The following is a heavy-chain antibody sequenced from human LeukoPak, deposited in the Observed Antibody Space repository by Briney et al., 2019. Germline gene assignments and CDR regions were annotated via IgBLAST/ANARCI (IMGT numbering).Heavy chain of an antibody. CDR2: MNPNSGNT. V-gene: IGHV1-8*01. CDR3: ASKVPLGSNYWRIPFDP. J-gene: IGHJ5*02. Sequence: ASVKVSCKASGYTFTSYDINWVRQATGQGLEWMGWMNPNSGNTGYAQKFQGRVTMTRNTSISTAYMELSSLRSEDTAVYYCASKVPLGSNYWRIPFDPWGQGTLVTVSS. CDR1: GYTFTSYD. D-gene: IGHD4-11*01.